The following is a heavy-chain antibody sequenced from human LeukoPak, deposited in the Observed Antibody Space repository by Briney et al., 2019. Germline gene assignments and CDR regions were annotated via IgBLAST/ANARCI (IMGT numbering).Heavy chain of an antibody. CDR3: ARDSRAYCGGDCYSSGWLDP. J-gene: IGHJ5*02. CDR1: GFTVSSNY. V-gene: IGHV3-53*01. D-gene: IGHD2-21*01. Sequence: GGSLRLSCAASGFTVSSNYMSWVRQAPGKGLEWVSVIYSGGSTYYADSVKGRFTISRDNCKHALYLQMNGLGAEDTGGYYCARDSRAYCGGDCYSSGWLDPWGQGTLVTVSS. CDR2: IYSGGST.